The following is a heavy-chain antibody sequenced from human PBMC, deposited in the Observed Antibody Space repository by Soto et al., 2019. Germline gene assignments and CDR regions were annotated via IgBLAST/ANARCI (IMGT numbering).Heavy chain of an antibody. Sequence: PGGSLRLSCAASGFTFSSYCMSWVRQAPGKGLEWVANIKQDGSEKYYVDSVKGRVTMTRDTSTSTVYMELSSLRSEDTAVYYCARVHSSGGRDDAFDIWGQGTMVTVSS. D-gene: IGHD3-16*01. CDR1: GFTFSSYC. CDR2: IKQDGSEK. V-gene: IGHV3-7*03. J-gene: IGHJ3*02. CDR3: ARVHSSGGRDDAFDI.